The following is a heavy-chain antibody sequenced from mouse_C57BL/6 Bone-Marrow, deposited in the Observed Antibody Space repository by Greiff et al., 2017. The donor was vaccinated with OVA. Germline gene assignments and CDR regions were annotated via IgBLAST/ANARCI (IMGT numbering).Heavy chain of an antibody. CDR3: ARHDGYPDY. J-gene: IGHJ2*01. D-gene: IGHD2-3*01. CDR1: GFTFSSYG. CDR2: ISSGGSYT. V-gene: IGHV5-6*02. Sequence: EVMLVESGGDLVKPGGSLKISCAASGFTFSSYGMSWVRQTPDKRLEWVATISSGGSYTYYPDSVKGRFTISRDNAKNTLYLQMSSLKSEDTAMYYCARHDGYPDYWGQGTTLTVSS.